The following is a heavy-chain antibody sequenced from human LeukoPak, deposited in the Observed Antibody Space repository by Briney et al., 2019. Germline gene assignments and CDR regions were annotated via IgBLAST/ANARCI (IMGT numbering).Heavy chain of an antibody. CDR1: GYTFTSYG. CDR2: ISAYNGNT. CDR3: ARDLSHRYYHRTGYAFDY. Sequence: GASVKVSCKASGYTFTSYGISWVRQAPGQGLEWMGWISAYNGNTNYAQKLQGRVTMTTDTSTSTAYMELSSLRSEDTAMYYCARDLSHRYYHRTGYAFDYWGQGTLVTVSS. V-gene: IGHV1-18*01. D-gene: IGHD3/OR15-3a*01. J-gene: IGHJ4*02.